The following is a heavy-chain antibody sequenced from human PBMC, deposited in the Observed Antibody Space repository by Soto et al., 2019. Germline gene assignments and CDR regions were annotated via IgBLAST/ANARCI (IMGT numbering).Heavy chain of an antibody. CDR2: IYYSGST. CDR3: ARAGGSLDY. D-gene: IGHD2-15*01. J-gene: IGHJ4*02. V-gene: IGHV4-59*01. CDR1: GGSISSYY. Sequence: SETLSLTCTVSGGSISSYYWSWIRQPPGKGLEWIGYIYYSGSTNYNPSLKSRVTISVDTSRNQFSLKLNSVTAADTAVYYCARAGGSLDYWGQGTLVTVS.